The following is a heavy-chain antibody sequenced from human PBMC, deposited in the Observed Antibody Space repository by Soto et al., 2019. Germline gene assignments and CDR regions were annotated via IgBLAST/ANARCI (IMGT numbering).Heavy chain of an antibody. J-gene: IGHJ5*02. CDR2: ISDRGVT. CDR3: ARGRFNMVSGVIPTRWLDP. Sequence: PSETLSLTCTVSGASITDYYWSWIRQSPGKGLEWIGHISDRGVTTYTPSLKSRVTMSEDTSKNQVSLRVTYVTAADTAVYYCARGRFNMVSGVIPTRWLDPWGQGTLVTVSS. V-gene: IGHV4-59*01. CDR1: GASITDYY. D-gene: IGHD3-10*01.